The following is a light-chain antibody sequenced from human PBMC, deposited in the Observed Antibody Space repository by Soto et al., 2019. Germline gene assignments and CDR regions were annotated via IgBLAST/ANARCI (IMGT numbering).Light chain of an antibody. CDR2: EGS. CDR3: CSYAGSSTFYV. V-gene: IGLV2-23*01. CDR1: SSDVGNYDY. Sequence: QSALTQPPSASGSPGQSVTISCTGVSSDVGNYDYVSWYQQHPGKAPKLMIYEGSKRPSGVSNRFSGSKSGNTASLTISGLQAEDEADYYCCSYAGSSTFYVFGTGTKVTVL. J-gene: IGLJ1*01.